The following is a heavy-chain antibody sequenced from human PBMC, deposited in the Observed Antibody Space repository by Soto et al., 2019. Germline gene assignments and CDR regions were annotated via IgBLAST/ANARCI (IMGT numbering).Heavy chain of an antibody. CDR2: ISWDGRST. CDR3: GKDGAVSDYTYLDY. J-gene: IGHJ4*02. CDR1: GFTFDDYS. Sequence: EVQLVESGGVVVQPGGSLRLSCAASGFTFDDYSMHWVRQAPGKGLEWVSLISWDGRSTYYADSVEGRFTISRDNSKNSLYLQMNSLTTEDTDFYYCGKDGAVSDYTYLDYWGQGALVTVSS. V-gene: IGHV3-43*01. D-gene: IGHD4-17*01.